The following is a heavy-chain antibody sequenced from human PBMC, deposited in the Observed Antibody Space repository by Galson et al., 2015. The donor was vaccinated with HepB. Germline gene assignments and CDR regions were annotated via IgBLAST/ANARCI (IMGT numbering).Heavy chain of an antibody. CDR1: GGTFSSYA. D-gene: IGHD1-14*01. J-gene: IGHJ6*03. Sequence: SVKVSCKASGGTFSSYAISWVRQAPGQGLEWMGGIIPIFGTANYAQKFQGRVTITADESTSIAYMELSSLRSEDTAVYYCARDNKNREYYYYMDVWGKGTTVTVSS. V-gene: IGHV1-69*13. CDR2: IIPIFGTA. CDR3: ARDNKNREYYYYMDV.